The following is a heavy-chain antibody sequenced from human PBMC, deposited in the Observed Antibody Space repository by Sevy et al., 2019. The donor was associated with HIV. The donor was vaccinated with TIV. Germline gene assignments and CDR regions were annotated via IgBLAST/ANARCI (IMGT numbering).Heavy chain of an antibody. CDR2: IXLEXXEK. J-gene: IGHJ4*02. D-gene: IGHD2-15*01. CDR3: AKXTGXYVADH. V-gene: IGHV3-7*01. CDR1: GFXXXXYW. Sequence: GGSLRLSCEXSGFXXXXYWMAWVRXAPGKXLEWVASIXLEXXEKYYVDSVKGRFTISRDNAKKSLFLQXTGLRGDDTAVYYCAKXTGXYVADHWGQGARVTVSS.